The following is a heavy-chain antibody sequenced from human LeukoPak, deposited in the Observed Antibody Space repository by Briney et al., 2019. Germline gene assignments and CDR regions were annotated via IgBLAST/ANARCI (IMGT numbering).Heavy chain of an antibody. CDR2: INPSGGST. Sequence: ASVKVSCKASGYVFTSYFMHWVRQAPGQGLEWMGLINPSGGSTRYAQKFQGRVTMTRDTSISTAYMELSRLRSDDTAVYYCARDSAYYYGSGPFDPWGQGTLVTVSS. D-gene: IGHD3-10*01. CDR1: GYVFTSYF. CDR3: ARDSAYYYGSGPFDP. V-gene: IGHV1-46*01. J-gene: IGHJ5*02.